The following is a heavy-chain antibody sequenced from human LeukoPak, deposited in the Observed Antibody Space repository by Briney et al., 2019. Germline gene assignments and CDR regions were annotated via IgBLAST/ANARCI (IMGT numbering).Heavy chain of an antibody. Sequence: GASVKVSCKASGYTFTSYAISWVRQAPGQGLEWMGWISGYNGNTNYVQKLQGRVTMTTDTSTSTAYMELRSPRSDDTAVYYCARQAPHSSGWYYFDYWGQGTLVTVSS. CDR1: GYTFTSYA. V-gene: IGHV1-18*01. D-gene: IGHD3-22*01. CDR3: ARQAPHSSGWYYFDY. CDR2: ISGYNGNT. J-gene: IGHJ4*02.